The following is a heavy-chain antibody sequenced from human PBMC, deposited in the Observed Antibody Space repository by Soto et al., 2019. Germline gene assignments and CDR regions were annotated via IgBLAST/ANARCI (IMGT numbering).Heavy chain of an antibody. CDR2: IYYSGGT. CDR1: GGSVSSGSYY. D-gene: IGHD6-6*01. CDR3: AREYSSSSSFDY. Sequence: PXETLSLTCTVSGGSVSSGSYYWSWIRQPPGKGLEWIGYIYYSGGTNYNPSLKSRVTISVDTSKNQFSLKLSSVTAADTAVYYCAREYSSSSSFDYWGQGTLVTVSS. V-gene: IGHV4-61*01. J-gene: IGHJ4*02.